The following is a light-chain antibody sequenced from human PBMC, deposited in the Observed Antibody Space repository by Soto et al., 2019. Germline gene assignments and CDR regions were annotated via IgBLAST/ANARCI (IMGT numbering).Light chain of an antibody. CDR2: TTS. J-gene: IGKJ1*01. CDR1: QTISKF. CDR3: QQSYITPRT. V-gene: IGKV1-39*01. Sequence: DIQMTQSPSSLSASVGDRVTITCRTSQTISKFLNWYQHKPGTAPKLLIYTTSNLQSGVPSRFSGSGSGTDFTLTISSLEREDFATYYCQQSYITPRTFGQGTKVEIK.